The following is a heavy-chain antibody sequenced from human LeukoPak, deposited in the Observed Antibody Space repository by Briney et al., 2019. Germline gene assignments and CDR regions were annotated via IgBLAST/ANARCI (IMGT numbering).Heavy chain of an antibody. CDR3: ARVSYDFWSGYYRPVEYFQH. J-gene: IGHJ1*01. CDR1: GGSFSGYY. D-gene: IGHD3-3*01. V-gene: IGHV4-34*01. CDR2: INHSGST. Sequence: SETLSLTCAVYGGSFSGYYWSWIRQPPGKGLEWIGEINHSGSTYYNPSLKSRVTIPVDTSKNQFSLKLSSVTAADTAVYYCARVSYDFWSGYYRPVEYFQHWGQGTLVTVSS.